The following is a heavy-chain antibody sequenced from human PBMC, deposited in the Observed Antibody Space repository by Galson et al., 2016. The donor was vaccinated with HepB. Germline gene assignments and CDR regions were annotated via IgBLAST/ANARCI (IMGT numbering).Heavy chain of an antibody. Sequence: TLSLTCTVSGGSISSGGYYWSWIRQHPGKGLEWIGYIYNSGRTYYNPSLQRRVTISVDTSKNQFSLKLNSVTAADTAVYYCARDIRRGGTSRHSCFDPWGQGTLVTVSS. V-gene: IGHV4-31*03. CDR1: GGSISSGGYY. J-gene: IGHJ5*02. CDR2: IYNSGRT. CDR3: ARDIRRGGTSRHSCFDP. D-gene: IGHD1-26*01.